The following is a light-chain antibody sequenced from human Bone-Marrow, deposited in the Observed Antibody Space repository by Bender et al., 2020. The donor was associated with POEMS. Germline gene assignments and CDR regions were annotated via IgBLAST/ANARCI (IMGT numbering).Light chain of an antibody. V-gene: IGLV2-23*02. CDR2: EVT. Sequence: QSALTQPASVSGSPGQSINISCTGTSSDVGGYNYVSWYQQHPGKAPKLLIYEVTKRPSGVSNRFSGSKSANTASLTISGLQAADEADYYCCSYAGRITFAVFGGGTKLPVL. J-gene: IGLJ2*01. CDR3: CSYAGRITFAV. CDR1: SSDVGGYNY.